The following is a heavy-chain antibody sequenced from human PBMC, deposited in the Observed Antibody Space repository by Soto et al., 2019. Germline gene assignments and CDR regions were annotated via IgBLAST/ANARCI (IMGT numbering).Heavy chain of an antibody. CDR1: GDSISSYY. Sequence: SETLSLTCTVSGDSISSYYWTWIRQPPGKGLEWIGYIYYSGSTNYNPSLKSRVTISVDTSKNQFSLKLTSVTAADTAVYYCARGVATIGPWGQGTLVTVST. D-gene: IGHD5-12*01. CDR2: IYYSGST. V-gene: IGHV4-59*01. J-gene: IGHJ5*02. CDR3: ARGVATIGP.